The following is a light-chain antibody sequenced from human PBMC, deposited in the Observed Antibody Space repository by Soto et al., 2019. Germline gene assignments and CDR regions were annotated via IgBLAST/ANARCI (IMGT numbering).Light chain of an antibody. J-gene: IGLJ2*01. CDR1: SGHSSYA. CDR3: QTWGTGGVV. V-gene: IGLV4-69*01. Sequence: QPVLTQSPSASASLGASVKLTCTLSSGHSSYAIAWHQQQPEKGPRYLMKLNSDGSHSKGDGIPDRFSGSSSGAERYLTITGPRFEYGAANYCQTWGTGGVVFGEGTKLTVL. CDR2: LNSDGSH.